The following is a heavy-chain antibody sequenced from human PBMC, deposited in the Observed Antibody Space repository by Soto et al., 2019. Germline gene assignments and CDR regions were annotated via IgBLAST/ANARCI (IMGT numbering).Heavy chain of an antibody. J-gene: IGHJ4*01. CDR1: GFTFSNYN. CDR3: ARVDQEYSSGWYFDY. Sequence: GGSLRLSCAASGFTFSNYNINWVRQAPGKGLEWVSSISSGSTYIYYADSVKGRFTISRDNAKNSVYLQMSSLRAEDTAVYYCARVDQEYSSGWYFDYWGHGTLVTVSS. D-gene: IGHD6-19*01. CDR2: ISSGSTYI. V-gene: IGHV3-21*01.